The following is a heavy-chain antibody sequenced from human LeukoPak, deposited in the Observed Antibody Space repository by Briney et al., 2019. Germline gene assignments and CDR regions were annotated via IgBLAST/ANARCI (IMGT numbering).Heavy chain of an antibody. CDR1: GFAFSGSA. Sequence: PGGSLRLSCAASGFAFSGSAMHWVRQAPGKGLERVGRIRSKANNYATAYAASVKGRFTLSRDDSKNTAYLQMNSLKIEDTAVYYCHPPPDYSDYWGQGTLVTVSS. J-gene: IGHJ4*02. CDR2: IRSKANNYAT. V-gene: IGHV3-73*01. CDR3: HPPPDYSDY.